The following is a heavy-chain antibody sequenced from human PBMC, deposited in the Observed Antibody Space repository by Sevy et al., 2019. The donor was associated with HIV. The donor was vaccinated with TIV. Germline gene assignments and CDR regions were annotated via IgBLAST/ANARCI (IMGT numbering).Heavy chain of an antibody. CDR2: IKQDGSEK. Sequence: GGSLRLSCAASGFTFSSYWMSWVRQAPGKGLEWVANIKQDGSEKYYVDSVKGRLTISRDNAKNSLYLQMNSLRAEDTAVYYCAREWGGGYDFWSGYYTAFDIWGQGTMVTVSS. CDR1: GFTFSSYW. D-gene: IGHD3-3*01. CDR3: AREWGGGYDFWSGYYTAFDI. V-gene: IGHV3-7*03. J-gene: IGHJ3*02.